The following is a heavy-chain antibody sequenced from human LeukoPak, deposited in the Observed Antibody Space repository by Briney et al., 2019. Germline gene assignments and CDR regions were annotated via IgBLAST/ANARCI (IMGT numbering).Heavy chain of an antibody. CDR2: IIPILGIA. CDR3: ARSGTYYYDSSGYYYGVDV. CDR1: GGTFSSYA. D-gene: IGHD3-22*01. Sequence: ASVKVSCKASGGTFSSYAISWVRQAPGQGLEWMGRIIPILGIANYAQKFQGRVTITADKSTSTAYMELSSLRSEDTAVYYCARSGTYYYDSSGYYYGVDVWGQGTTVTVSS. J-gene: IGHJ6*02. V-gene: IGHV1-69*04.